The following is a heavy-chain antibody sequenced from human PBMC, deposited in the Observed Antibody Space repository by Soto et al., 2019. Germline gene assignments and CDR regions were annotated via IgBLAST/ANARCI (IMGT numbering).Heavy chain of an antibody. D-gene: IGHD3-9*01. CDR2: IKIKTDGLTA. CDR3: TTGIYYDILTGYHNVAY. J-gene: IGHJ4*02. Sequence: GGSLRLSCVASGFNLSHPWMTWVRQAAGKGLEWVGRIKIKTDGLTADYAAPVKGRATISRDDSKNTVYLQMNSLKTEDTAVYYCTTGIYYDILTGYHNVAYWGQGALVTVSS. CDR1: GFNLSHPW. V-gene: IGHV3-15*01.